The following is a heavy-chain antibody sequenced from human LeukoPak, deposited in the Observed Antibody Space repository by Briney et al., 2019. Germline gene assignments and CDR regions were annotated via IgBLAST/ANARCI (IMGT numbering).Heavy chain of an antibody. V-gene: IGHV3-49*03. CDR1: GFTFGDYA. CDR2: IRSKAYGGTT. Sequence: GGSLRLSCTASGFTFGDYAMSWFRQAPGKGLEWVGFIRSKAYGGTTEYAASVKGRFTISRDDSKSIAYLQMNSLKTEDTAVYYCTSRYYDSSGYLLDAFDIWGQGTMVTVSS. D-gene: IGHD3-22*01. J-gene: IGHJ3*02. CDR3: TSRYYDSSGYLLDAFDI.